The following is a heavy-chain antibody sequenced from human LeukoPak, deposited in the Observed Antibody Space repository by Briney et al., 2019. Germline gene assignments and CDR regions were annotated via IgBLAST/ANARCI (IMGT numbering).Heavy chain of an antibody. CDR1: GLTFSIHW. CDR3: AKDWASMVLDY. J-gene: IGHJ4*02. V-gene: IGHV3-7*01. Sequence: GGSLRLSCAASGLTFSIHWMNWVRQAPGKGLECVANINQDGSDKYYVDSVKGRFTISRGNSKNTLYLPMNSLRAEDTAVYYCAKDWASMVLDYWGQGTLVSVSS. CDR2: INQDGSDK. D-gene: IGHD3-10*01.